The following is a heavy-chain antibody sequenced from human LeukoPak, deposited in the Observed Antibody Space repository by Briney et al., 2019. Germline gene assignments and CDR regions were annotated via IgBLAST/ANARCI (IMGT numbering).Heavy chain of an antibody. CDR1: GYTFNGYY. CDR2: INPNSGGT. V-gene: IGHV1-2*02. D-gene: IGHD4-11*01. J-gene: IGHJ4*02. Sequence: ASVKVSCKASGYTFNGYYLHWVRQAPGQGLEWMGWINPNSGGTNYAQKFQGRVTMARDTSISTAYMELSRLRSDDTAVYYCARWMTTVITPDYWGQGTLVTVSS. CDR3: ARWMTTVITPDY.